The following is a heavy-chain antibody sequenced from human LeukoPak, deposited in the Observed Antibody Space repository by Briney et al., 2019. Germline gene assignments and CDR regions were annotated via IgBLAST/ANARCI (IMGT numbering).Heavy chain of an antibody. Sequence: GGSLRLSCAASGFTFSSYAMSWVRQAPGKGPEWVSAISGSGGSTYYADSVKGRFTISRDNSKNTLYLQMNSLRAEDTAVYYCAKDQTGYSSSWYGWAFDYWGQGTLVTVSS. D-gene: IGHD6-13*01. CDR1: GFTFSSYA. CDR3: AKDQTGYSSSWYGWAFDY. V-gene: IGHV3-23*01. CDR2: ISGSGGST. J-gene: IGHJ4*02.